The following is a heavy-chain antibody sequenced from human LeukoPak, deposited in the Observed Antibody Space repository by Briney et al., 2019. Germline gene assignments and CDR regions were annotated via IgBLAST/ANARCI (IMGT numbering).Heavy chain of an antibody. CDR1: GFTFSSYA. CDR3: AKDSLPYSSSDLFDY. Sequence: GGSLRLSCAASGFTFSSYAMSWVRQAPGKGLEWVSAISGSGGSTYYADSVKGRFTISRDNSKNTLYLQMNSLRAEDTAVYYCAKDSLPYSSSDLFDYWGQGTLVTVSS. CDR2: ISGSGGST. D-gene: IGHD6-6*01. V-gene: IGHV3-23*01. J-gene: IGHJ4*02.